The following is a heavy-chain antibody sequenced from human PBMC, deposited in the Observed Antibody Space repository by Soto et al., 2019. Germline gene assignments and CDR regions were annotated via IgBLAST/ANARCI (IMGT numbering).Heavy chain of an antibody. J-gene: IGHJ4*02. Sequence: SETLSLTCTFSGGSIDSGLYYWSWIRQHPGKGLEWIGCIYSSGNTYHNPSLKSRVTISVDTSKNQFSLKLSSVTAADTAVYYCARHVRVPRYYDSSGHDYWGQGTLVTVSS. V-gene: IGHV4-39*01. CDR1: GGSIDSGLYY. D-gene: IGHD3-22*01. CDR2: IYSSGNT. CDR3: ARHVRVPRYYDSSGHDY.